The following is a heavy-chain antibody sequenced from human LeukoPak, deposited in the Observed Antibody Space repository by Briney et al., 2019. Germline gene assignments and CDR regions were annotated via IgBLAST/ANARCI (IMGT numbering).Heavy chain of an antibody. CDR1: GGSISSSSYY. D-gene: IGHD3-22*01. CDR3: ARGASHYYDSSGYWGSGYYYYYMDV. CDR2: IYYTWHT. V-gene: IGHV4-39*07. J-gene: IGHJ6*03. Sequence: SETLSLTCTVSGGSISSSSYYWGWIRQPPGKRLKWIGTIYYTWHTYYTPSLKSRVTISVDTSKNQFSLKLSSVTAADTAVYYCARGASHYYDSSGYWGSGYYYYYMDVWGKGTTVTVSS.